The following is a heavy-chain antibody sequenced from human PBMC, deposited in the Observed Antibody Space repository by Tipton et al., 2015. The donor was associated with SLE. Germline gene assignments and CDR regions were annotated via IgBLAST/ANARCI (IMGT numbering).Heavy chain of an antibody. V-gene: IGHV4-59*01. CDR1: GGSISGYY. J-gene: IGHJ6*03. CDR2: IYYSGSYYSGST. Sequence: GSLRLSCTVSGGSISGYYWTWIRQPPGKGLEWIGHIYYSGSYYSGSTNYNPSLKSRVTTSEDTSKDQFSLKLTSVTAADTAVYYCARTLRGDGVVVGLDHYYMDVWGKGATVTVSS. D-gene: IGHD3-3*01. CDR3: ARTLRGDGVVVGLDHYYMDV.